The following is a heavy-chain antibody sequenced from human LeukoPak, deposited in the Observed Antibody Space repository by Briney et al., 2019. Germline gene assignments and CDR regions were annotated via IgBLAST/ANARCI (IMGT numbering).Heavy chain of an antibody. CDR1: GFTFEDHG. CDR3: VRGEGRRGWFDP. D-gene: IGHD1-26*01. V-gene: IGHV3-20*04. J-gene: IGHJ5*02. Sequence: GGSLRLSCATSGFTFEDHGLSWVRQPPGKGLEWVSRINWNGGRTGYSDSVEGRFTISRDDAKKSVHLQMNSLRVEDTAVYYCVRGEGRRGWFDPWGQGILVTVSS. CDR2: INWNGGRT.